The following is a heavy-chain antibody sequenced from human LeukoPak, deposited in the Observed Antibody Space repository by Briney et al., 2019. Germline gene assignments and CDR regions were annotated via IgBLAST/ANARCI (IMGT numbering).Heavy chain of an antibody. CDR2: IYPGDYDT. D-gene: IGHD2-2*02. CDR1: GYSFTSYW. Sequence: GESLKISCKGSGYSFTSYWIGWVRQMPGKGLEWMGIIYPGDYDTRYSPSFQGQVTISADKSISTAYLQWSSLKASDTAMYYCARHRYCSSTSCYRYYGLYYMDVWGKGTTVTVSS. V-gene: IGHV5-51*01. CDR3: ARHRYCSSTSCYRYYGLYYMDV. J-gene: IGHJ6*03.